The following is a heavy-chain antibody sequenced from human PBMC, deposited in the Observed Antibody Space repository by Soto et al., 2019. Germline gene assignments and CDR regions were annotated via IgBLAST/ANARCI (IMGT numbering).Heavy chain of an antibody. V-gene: IGHV3-74*01. J-gene: IGHJ5*02. CDR3: ARALPMTSARGDNWFDP. Sequence: EVQLVESGGGLVQPGGSLRLSCAASGFTFSSYWMHWVRQGPGKGLVWVSRINSDGSSTTYADSVTGRFTISRDNAKNALYLQMISQRADEPAVYYCARALPMTSARGDNWFDPWGQRTLVTVSS. D-gene: IGHD3-16*01. CDR1: GFTFSSYW. CDR2: INSDGSST.